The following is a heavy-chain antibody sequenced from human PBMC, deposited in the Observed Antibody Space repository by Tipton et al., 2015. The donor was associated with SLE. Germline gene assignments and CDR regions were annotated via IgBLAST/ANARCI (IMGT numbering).Heavy chain of an antibody. Sequence: TLSLACAVYGGSFSGYYWSWIRQPPGKGLEWIGEINHSGNTTYNPSLKSRVTISVDTSKNQFSLKLSSVTAADTAVYYCARALRYQLLPRAYFDYWGQGTLVTVSS. V-gene: IGHV4-34*01. CDR3: ARALRYQLLPRAYFDY. CDR2: INHSGNT. CDR1: GGSFSGYY. D-gene: IGHD2-2*01. J-gene: IGHJ4*02.